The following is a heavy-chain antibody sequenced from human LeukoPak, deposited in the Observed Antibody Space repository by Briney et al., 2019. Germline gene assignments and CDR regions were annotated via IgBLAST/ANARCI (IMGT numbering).Heavy chain of an antibody. CDR3: ARDRVVVPAASRLGY. Sequence: SETLSLTCTVSGASISSGNYYWSWIRQPPGKGLEWIGYIYHSGSTYYNPSLDSRVTLSVDRSKNQFSLKMTSVTAADTAVYYCARDRVVVPAASRLGYWGQGTLVTVSS. V-gene: IGHV4-30-2*01. J-gene: IGHJ4*02. CDR2: IYHSGST. D-gene: IGHD2-2*01. CDR1: GASISSGNYY.